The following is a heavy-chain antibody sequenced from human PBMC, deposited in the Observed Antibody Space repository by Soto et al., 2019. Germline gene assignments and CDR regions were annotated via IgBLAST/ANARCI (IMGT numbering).Heavy chain of an antibody. CDR2: IYYSGST. D-gene: IGHD2-21*02. CDR1: GGSISSGGYY. J-gene: IGHJ4*02. Sequence: QVPLQESGPGLVQPSQTLSLTCTVSGGSISSGGYYWSWIRQHPGKGLEWIGYIYYSGSTYYNPSLKSRVTISVDTSKNQFSLKLSSVTAADTAVYYCARDHCGDCYYFDYWGQGTLVTVSS. CDR3: ARDHCGDCYYFDY. V-gene: IGHV4-31*03.